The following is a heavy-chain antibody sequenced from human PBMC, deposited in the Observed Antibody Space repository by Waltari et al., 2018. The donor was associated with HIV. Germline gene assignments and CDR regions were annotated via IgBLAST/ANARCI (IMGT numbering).Heavy chain of an antibody. J-gene: IGHJ4*02. V-gene: IGHV3-7*01. Sequence: EVRLVEAGGGSVQPGGSMRPSCAAAVFTFSSSWMTWVRLAPGKGLGWVANIKEDGSEIHYVDSVKGRFTISRDNAKNSLYLQMNSLRAEDTAVYYCARRQQLTDWGQGTLVTVSS. CDR3: ARRQQLTD. D-gene: IGHD6-13*01. CDR2: IKEDGSEI. CDR1: VFTFSSSW.